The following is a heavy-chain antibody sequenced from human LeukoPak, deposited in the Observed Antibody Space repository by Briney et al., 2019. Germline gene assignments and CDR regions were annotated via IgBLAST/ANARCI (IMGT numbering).Heavy chain of an antibody. CDR1: GYTFTGYY. J-gene: IGHJ4*02. D-gene: IGHD3-10*01. Sequence: GASVEVSCKASGYTFTGYYMHWVRQAPGQGLEWMGWINPNSGGTNYAQKFQGRVTMTRDTSISTAYMELSRLRSDDTAVYYCASELGLDYYGSGSYYPHWGQGTLVTVSS. CDR2: INPNSGGT. CDR3: ASELGLDYYGSGSYYPH. V-gene: IGHV1-2*02.